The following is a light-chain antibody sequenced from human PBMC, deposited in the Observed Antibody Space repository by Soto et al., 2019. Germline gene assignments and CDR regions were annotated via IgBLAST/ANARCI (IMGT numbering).Light chain of an antibody. V-gene: IGKV3D-15*01. CDR1: ESVRSSY. CDR2: GAS. CDR3: QKYNNWPTIT. J-gene: IGKJ5*01. Sequence: EFVLTQSPGTLSLSSGERATLSCSAIESVRSSYLAWYQQQPGQAHRLLIYGASTRATGIPHRFTGNGCGTEFSLTISSLQSEDFAVYYCQKYNNWPTITFGQGTRLEI.